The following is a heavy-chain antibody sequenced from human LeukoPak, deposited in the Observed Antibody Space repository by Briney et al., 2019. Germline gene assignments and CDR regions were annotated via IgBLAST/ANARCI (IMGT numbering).Heavy chain of an antibody. V-gene: IGHV1-2*06. D-gene: IGHD3-16*01. CDR3: ARDRGSGGNHFDY. CDR2: INPNSGDT. J-gene: IGHJ4*02. CDR1: GYVFSGYY. Sequence: ASVKVSCKASGYVFSGYYTHWVRQAPGQGLEWMGRINPNSGDTNYIQKFQGRVTMTRDTSISTAYMDLRSLKSDDTAVYYCARDRGSGGNHFDYWGQGTLVTVSS.